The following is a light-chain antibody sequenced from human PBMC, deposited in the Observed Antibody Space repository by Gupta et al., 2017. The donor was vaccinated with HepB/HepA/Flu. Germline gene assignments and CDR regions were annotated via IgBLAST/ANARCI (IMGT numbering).Light chain of an antibody. CDR1: SLRSYY. J-gene: IGLJ1*01. Sequence: SSELTQDPAVSVALGQTVRITCQGDSLRSYYASWYQQKPGQAPVLVIYAKNNRPSGIPDRFSGSSSGNTASLTITGAQAEDEADYYCDSRDSSANRYVVGTGTKVTVL. V-gene: IGLV3-19*01. CDR2: AKN. CDR3: DSRDSSANRYV.